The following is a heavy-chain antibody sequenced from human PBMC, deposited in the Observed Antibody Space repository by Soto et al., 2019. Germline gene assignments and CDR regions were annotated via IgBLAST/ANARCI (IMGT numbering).Heavy chain of an antibody. CDR2: IYYSGST. V-gene: IGHV4-30-4*01. CDR3: ARRGMNNDFWSGYPSYYYYAMDV. CDR1: GGSISRGDYF. D-gene: IGHD3-3*01. Sequence: SETLSLTCTVSGGSISRGDYFWSWIRQPPGRGLEWIGFIYYSGSTYYNPSLKSRLTISMDTSKNEFSLKLISVTAADTAVYYCARRGMNNDFWSGYPSYYYYAMDVWGQGTTVTVSS. J-gene: IGHJ6*02.